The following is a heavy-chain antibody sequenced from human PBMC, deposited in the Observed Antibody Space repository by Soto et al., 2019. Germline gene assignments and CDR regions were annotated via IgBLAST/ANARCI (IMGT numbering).Heavy chain of an antibody. CDR2: INGGGGTT. Sequence: EVQLLESGGHLIQPGESLRLSCAASGFSFSGYTMNWVRQAQGKGLEWISGINGGGGTTYYADSVEGRFTISRDDSKNILYLQMNSPRAEDTARYYCAKDRHPDGIWTFDYWGRGTLVTVSS. V-gene: IGHV3-23*01. D-gene: IGHD3-9*01. CDR3: AKDRHPDGIWTFDY. CDR1: GFSFSGYT. J-gene: IGHJ4*02.